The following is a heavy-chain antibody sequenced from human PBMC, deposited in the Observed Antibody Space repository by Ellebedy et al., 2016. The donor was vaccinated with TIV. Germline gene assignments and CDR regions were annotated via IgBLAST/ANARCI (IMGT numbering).Heavy chain of an antibody. Sequence: SETLSLTXAVYGGSFSGYYWSWIRQPPGKGLEWIGEINHSGSTNYNPSLKSRVTISVDTSKNQFSLKLSSVTAADTAVYYCARGTVATSYNGMDVWGQGTTVTVSS. V-gene: IGHV4-34*01. J-gene: IGHJ6*02. CDR1: GGSFSGYY. D-gene: IGHD5-12*01. CDR3: ARGTVATSYNGMDV. CDR2: INHSGST.